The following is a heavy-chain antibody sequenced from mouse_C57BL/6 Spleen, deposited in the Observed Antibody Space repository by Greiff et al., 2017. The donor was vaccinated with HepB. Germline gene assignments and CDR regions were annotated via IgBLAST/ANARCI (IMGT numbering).Heavy chain of an antibody. CDR2: ISDGGSYT. J-gene: IGHJ4*01. CDR3: ARDRGGKRAMDY. Sequence: EVQLVESGGGLVKPGGSLKLSCAASGFTFSSYAMSWVRQTPEKRLEWVATISDGGSYTYYPDNVKGRFTISRDNAKNNLYLQMSHLKSEDTAMYYCARDRGGKRAMDYGGQGTSVTVSS. CDR1: GFTFSSYA. D-gene: IGHD1-1*02. V-gene: IGHV5-4*01.